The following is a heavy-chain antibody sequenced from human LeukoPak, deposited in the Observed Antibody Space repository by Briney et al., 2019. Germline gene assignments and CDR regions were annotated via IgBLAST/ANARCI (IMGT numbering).Heavy chain of an antibody. CDR3: ASDYYDSSGYYSHDY. Sequence: SETLSLTCTDSGGSISSSSYYWGWIRQPPGKGLEWIGSIYYSGSTYYNPSLKSRVTISVDTSKNQFSLKLSSVTAADTAVYYCASDYYDSSGYYSHDYWGQGTLVTVSS. J-gene: IGHJ4*02. V-gene: IGHV4-39*07. CDR2: IYYSGST. CDR1: GGSISSSSYY. D-gene: IGHD3-22*01.